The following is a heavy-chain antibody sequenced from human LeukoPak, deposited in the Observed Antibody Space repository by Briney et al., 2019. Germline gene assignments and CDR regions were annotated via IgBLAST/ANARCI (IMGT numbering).Heavy chain of an antibody. V-gene: IGHV3-30-3*01. CDR2: ISYDGSNK. Sequence: GKSLKLSCAASGFTFNIYAMHWVRQAPGKGLEWVSVISYDGSNKYYADSVKGRFTISRDNSKHTLYLQMNSLRAEDTAVYYCARDGKQQQLAYYYYYYYMDVWGKGTTVTVSS. CDR1: GFTFNIYA. J-gene: IGHJ6*03. D-gene: IGHD6-13*01. CDR3: ARDGKQQQLAYYYYYYYMDV.